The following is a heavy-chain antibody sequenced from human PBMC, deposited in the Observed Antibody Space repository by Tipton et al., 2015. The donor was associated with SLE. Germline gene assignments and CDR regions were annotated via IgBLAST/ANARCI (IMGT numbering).Heavy chain of an antibody. D-gene: IGHD1-26*01. V-gene: IGHV4-59*08. CDR3: ARPRIVGATSPFDY. Sequence: TLSLTCTVSGGSISSYYWSWIRQPPGKGLERIGYIYYSGSTNYNPSLKSRVTISLDTSKNQFSLKLSSVTAADTAVYYCARPRIVGATSPFDYWGQGTLVTVSS. CDR1: GGSISSYY. J-gene: IGHJ4*02. CDR2: IYYSGST.